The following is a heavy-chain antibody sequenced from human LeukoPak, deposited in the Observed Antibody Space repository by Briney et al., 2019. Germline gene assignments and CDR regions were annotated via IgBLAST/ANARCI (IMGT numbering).Heavy chain of an antibody. J-gene: IGHJ4*02. CDR3: ARFFRTVWELPYY. D-gene: IGHD1-26*01. Sequence: SDTLSLTCTVSGDSISTSKSYWGWIRQPPLKGLEWIGSIYYTGNTYYNASLKSRVTISVDTSKNQFSLRLSSVTAADTAVYYCARFFRTVWELPYYWGPGTLVTVSS. V-gene: IGHV4-39*07. CDR1: GDSISTSKSY. CDR2: IYYTGNT.